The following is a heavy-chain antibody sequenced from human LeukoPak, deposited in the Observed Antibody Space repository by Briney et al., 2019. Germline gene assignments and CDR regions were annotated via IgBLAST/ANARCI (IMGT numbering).Heavy chain of an antibody. CDR2: IYYSGST. Sequence: PSETLSLTCAVSGGSISSYYWSWIRQPPGKGLEWIGYIYYSGSTNYNPSLESRVTISVDTSKNQFSLKLSSVTAADTAVYYCAREKTRVAFDIWGQGTMLTVSS. CDR3: AREKTRVAFDI. D-gene: IGHD4-11*01. CDR1: GGSISSYY. V-gene: IGHV4-59*01. J-gene: IGHJ3*02.